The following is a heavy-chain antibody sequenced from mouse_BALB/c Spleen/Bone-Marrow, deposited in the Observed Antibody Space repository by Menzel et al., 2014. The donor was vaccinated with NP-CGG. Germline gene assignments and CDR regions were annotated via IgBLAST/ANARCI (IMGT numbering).Heavy chain of an antibody. Sequence: QVHVKQSGAELAKPGASVKMSCKASGYTFTSYWMHWVKQRPGQGLEWIGYINPSTGYTEYNQKFKDKATLTADKSSSTAYMQLSSLTSEDSAVYYCASAYYGNCVWGAGTTVTVSS. D-gene: IGHD2-10*01. V-gene: IGHV1-7*01. CDR1: GYTFTSYW. CDR2: INPSTGYT. CDR3: ASAYYGNCV. J-gene: IGHJ1*01.